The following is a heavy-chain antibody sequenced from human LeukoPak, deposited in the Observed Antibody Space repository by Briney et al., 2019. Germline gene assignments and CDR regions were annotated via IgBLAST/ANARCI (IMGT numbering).Heavy chain of an antibody. CDR3: ARDPYDYVWGSAVGSPAAFDI. J-gene: IGHJ3*02. CDR1: GFTFSSYA. D-gene: IGHD3-16*01. Sequence: PGGSLRLSCAASGFTFSSYAMHWVRQAPGKGLEWVAVISYDGSNKYYADSVKGRFTISRDNSKNTLYLQMNSLRAEDTAVYYCARDPYDYVWGSAVGSPAAFDIWGQGTMVTVSS. V-gene: IGHV3-30-3*01. CDR2: ISYDGSNK.